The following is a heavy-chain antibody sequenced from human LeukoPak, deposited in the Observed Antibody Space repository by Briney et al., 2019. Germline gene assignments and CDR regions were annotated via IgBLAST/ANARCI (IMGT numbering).Heavy chain of an antibody. V-gene: IGHV3-53*01. CDR3: AGRVDF. CDR1: GFTVSSNY. Sequence: GGSLRLSCVASGFTVSSNYMSWVRQAPGKGLEWVSLIYSGGGTYYADSVKGRFTISRDNSKNTLYLQMNSLRADDTAVYYCAGRVDFWGQGTLVTVSS. CDR2: IYSGGGT. D-gene: IGHD3/OR15-3a*01. J-gene: IGHJ4*02.